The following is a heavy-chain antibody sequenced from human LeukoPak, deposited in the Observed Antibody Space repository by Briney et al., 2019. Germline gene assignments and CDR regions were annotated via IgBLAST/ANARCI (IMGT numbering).Heavy chain of an antibody. D-gene: IGHD3-10*01. CDR3: ARPRGRGVFYAFDI. CDR1: GYSFTIYW. J-gene: IGHJ3*02. V-gene: IGHV5-51*01. Sequence: GESLKISCKGSGYSFTIYWIAWVRQMPGKGLEWMGIIYPGDSDTRYSPSFQGRVTISADKSLNTAYLQWSSLQASDSAMYYCARPRGRGVFYAFDIWGQGTMVTVSS. CDR2: IYPGDSDT.